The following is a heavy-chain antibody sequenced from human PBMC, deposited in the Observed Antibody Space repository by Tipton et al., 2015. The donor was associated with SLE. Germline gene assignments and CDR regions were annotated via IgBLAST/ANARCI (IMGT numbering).Heavy chain of an antibody. Sequence: GSLRLSCAASGFTFSDYYMSWIRQAPGKGLEWVSYISSSSSYTNYADSVKGRFTISRDNAKNSLYLQMNSLRAEDTAVYYCAKDRGPGGFGVVKAYYYYGMDVWGQGTTVTVSS. J-gene: IGHJ6*02. CDR1: GFTFSDYY. CDR2: ISSSSSYT. CDR3: AKDRGPGGFGVVKAYYYYGMDV. D-gene: IGHD3-3*01. V-gene: IGHV3-11*06.